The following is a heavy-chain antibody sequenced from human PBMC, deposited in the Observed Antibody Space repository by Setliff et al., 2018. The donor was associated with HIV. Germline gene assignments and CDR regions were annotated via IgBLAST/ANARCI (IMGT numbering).Heavy chain of an antibody. Sequence: GGSLRLSCAASGFNVNNKYMSWVRQAPGKGLEWVSIIYSDDYTKYADSLKGRFTISRDNTRNSLSLQLNSLQAEDTAIYYCARTRALTSRSHTLFHALDVWGRGTPVTVSS. D-gene: IGHD3-10*01. V-gene: IGHV3-66*01. CDR3: ARTRALTSRSHTLFHALDV. CDR1: GFNVNNKY. CDR2: IYSDDYT. J-gene: IGHJ6*02.